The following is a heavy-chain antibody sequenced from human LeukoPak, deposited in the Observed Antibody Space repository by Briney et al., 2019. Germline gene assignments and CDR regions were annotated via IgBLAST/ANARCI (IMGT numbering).Heavy chain of an antibody. CDR2: ISGSGGST. CDR3: ARRGRIAAAGTALPYYGMDV. Sequence: PGGSLRLSCAASGFTFSSYAMSWVRQAPGKGLEWVSAISGSGGSTYYADSVKGRFTIPRDNSKNTLYLQMGSLRAEDMAVYYCARRGRIAAAGTALPYYGMDVWGQGTTVTVSS. D-gene: IGHD6-13*01. V-gene: IGHV3-23*01. J-gene: IGHJ6*02. CDR1: GFTFSSYA.